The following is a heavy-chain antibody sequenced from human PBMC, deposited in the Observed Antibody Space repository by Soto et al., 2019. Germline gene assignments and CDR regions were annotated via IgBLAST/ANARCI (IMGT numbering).Heavy chain of an antibody. D-gene: IGHD5-12*01. CDR3: ARGTGGSAA. Sequence: NPAEPLYITFSFYVCSFFGYYWSWIRQPPGKGLEWIGEINHSGSTNYNPSLKSRVTISVDTSKNQFSLKLSSVTAADTAVYYCARGTGGSAAWGQGTLVTVSS. V-gene: IGHV4-34*01. CDR1: VCSFFGYY. J-gene: IGHJ5*02. CDR2: INHSGST.